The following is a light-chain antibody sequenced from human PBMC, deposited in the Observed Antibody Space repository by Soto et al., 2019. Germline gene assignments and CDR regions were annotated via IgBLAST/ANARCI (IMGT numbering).Light chain of an antibody. CDR2: EVS. J-gene: IGLJ1*01. CDR1: SSDVGSYNL. CDR3: CSYAGSSTFLYV. V-gene: IGLV2-23*02. Sequence: QSVLTQPASVYGSPGQSIPISCTGTSSDVGSYNLVSWYQQHPGKAPKLMIYEVSKRPSGVSNRFSGSKSGNTASLTISGLQAEDEADYYCCSYAGSSTFLYVFGTGTKVTVL.